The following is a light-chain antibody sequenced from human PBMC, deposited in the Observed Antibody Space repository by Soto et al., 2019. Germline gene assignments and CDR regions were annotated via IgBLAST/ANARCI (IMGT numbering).Light chain of an antibody. CDR3: SSFASSNTWV. Sequence: QSVLTQPPSESRSPGQSVTISCTGTSSDVGAYNYVSWYQQHAGKAPKLVIYEVTKRPSGVPDRFSGSKSANTASLTVSGLQAEDESDYYCSSFASSNTWVFGGGTKLTLL. CDR1: SSDVGAYNY. CDR2: EVT. V-gene: IGLV2-8*02. J-gene: IGLJ3*02.